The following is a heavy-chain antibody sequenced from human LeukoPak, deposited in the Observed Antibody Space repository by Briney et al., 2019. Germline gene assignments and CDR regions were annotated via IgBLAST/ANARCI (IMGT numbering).Heavy chain of an antibody. J-gene: IGHJ4*02. CDR1: GYTFTGYY. D-gene: IGHD3-10*01. Sequence: GASVKVSCKASGYTFTGYYMHWVRQAPGQGLEWMGWINPIFGTANYAQKFQGRVTITADESTSTAYMELSSLRSEDTAVYYCARGGTYYYGSGSHIDYWGQGTLVTVSS. V-gene: IGHV1-69*13. CDR3: ARGGTYYYGSGSHIDY. CDR2: INPIFGTA.